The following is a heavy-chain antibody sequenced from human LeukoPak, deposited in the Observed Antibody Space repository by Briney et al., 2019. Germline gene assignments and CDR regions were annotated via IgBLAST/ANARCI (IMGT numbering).Heavy chain of an antibody. J-gene: IGHJ3*02. CDR3: AAGWVTAATDAFDI. Sequence: GPSVKVSCKASGFTFTSSAVQWVRQARGQRLEWKGWIVVGSGNTNYAQKFQERVTITRDMSTSTAYMELSSLRSEDTAVYYCAAGWVTAATDAFDIWGQGTMVTVSS. V-gene: IGHV1-58*01. D-gene: IGHD2-2*01. CDR2: IVVGSGNT. CDR1: GFTFTSSA.